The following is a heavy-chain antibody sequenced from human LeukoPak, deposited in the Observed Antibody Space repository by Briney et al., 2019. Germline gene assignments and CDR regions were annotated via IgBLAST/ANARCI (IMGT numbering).Heavy chain of an antibody. Sequence: ASVKVSCKASGYAFTAFYIHWVRQAPGQGLEWMGWISAYNGNTNYAQKLQGRVTMTTDTSTSTAYMELRSLRSDDTAVYYCARGVLGYSYGEWGQGTLVTVSS. D-gene: IGHD5-18*01. V-gene: IGHV1-18*04. CDR1: GYAFTAFY. CDR2: ISAYNGNT. CDR3: ARGVLGYSYGE. J-gene: IGHJ4*02.